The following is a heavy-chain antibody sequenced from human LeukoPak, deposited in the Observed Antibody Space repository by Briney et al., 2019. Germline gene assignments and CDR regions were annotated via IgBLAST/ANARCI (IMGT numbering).Heavy chain of an antibody. D-gene: IGHD4-11*01. CDR2: IYPSGSS. CDR3: ARGTRLRELLKPRYNWFDP. J-gene: IGHJ5*02. V-gene: IGHV4-4*07. CDR1: GGSISNYY. Sequence: PSETLSLTCTVSGGSISNYYWTWIRQPAGKGLEWIGRIYPSGSSTYNPSLKSRVTMSVDTSKSQFSLKLSSVTAADTAVYYCARGTRLRELLKPRYNWFDPWGQGTLVTVSS.